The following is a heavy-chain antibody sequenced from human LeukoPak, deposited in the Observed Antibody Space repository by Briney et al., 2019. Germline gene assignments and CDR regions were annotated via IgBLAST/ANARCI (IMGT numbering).Heavy chain of an antibody. CDR3: ARAMTVVVAATLHY. J-gene: IGHJ4*02. V-gene: IGHV1-2*02. D-gene: IGHD2-15*01. CDR1: GYTFTGYY. Sequence: ASVKVSCKASGYTFTGYYMHWVRQTPGQGLEWMGWINSNSGGTNYAQKFQGRVTMTRDTSISTAYMELSRLRSDDTAVYYCARAMTVVVAATLHYWGQGTLVTVSS. CDR2: INSNSGGT.